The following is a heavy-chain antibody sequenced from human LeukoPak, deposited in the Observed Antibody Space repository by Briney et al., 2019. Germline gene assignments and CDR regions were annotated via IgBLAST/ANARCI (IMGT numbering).Heavy chain of an antibody. J-gene: IGHJ3*02. CDR1: GGSISSYY. D-gene: IGHD6-19*01. Sequence: SETLSLTCTVSGGSISSYYWSWIRQPPGKGLEWIGYIYYSGSTNYNPSLKSRVTISVDTSKNQFSLKLSSVTAADTAVYYCARWQSIAVAGTGAFDIWGQGTMVTVSS. CDR2: IYYSGST. V-gene: IGHV4-59*12. CDR3: ARWQSIAVAGTGAFDI.